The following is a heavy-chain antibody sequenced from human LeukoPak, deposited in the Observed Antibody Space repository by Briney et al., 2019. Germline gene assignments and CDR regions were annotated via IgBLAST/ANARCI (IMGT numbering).Heavy chain of an antibody. Sequence: AGESLKISCKGSGYRLTSYWIGWVRQMPGKGLEWMGIIYPGDSDTRYSPSFQGQVTISADKSISTAYLQWSSLKASDTAMYYCARIPRVQPLHYFDYWGQGTLVTVSS. V-gene: IGHV5-51*01. CDR2: IYPGDSDT. CDR1: GYRLTSYW. CDR3: ARIPRVQPLHYFDY. D-gene: IGHD1-14*01. J-gene: IGHJ4*02.